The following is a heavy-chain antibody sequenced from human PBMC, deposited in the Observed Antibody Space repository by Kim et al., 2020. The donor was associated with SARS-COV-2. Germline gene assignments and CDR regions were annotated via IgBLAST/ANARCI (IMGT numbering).Heavy chain of an antibody. Sequence: GGSLRLSCAASGFTFNIFWMSWVRQAPGKGLEWVASIKGDGSELFYVDSVKGRLAISRDNATNSVFLQMNSLRVEDTAVYYCARARGWDYFGGPGFDYWGQGTLATVSS. D-gene: IGHD3-16*01. CDR2: IKGDGSEL. V-gene: IGHV3-7*01. CDR3: ARARGWDYFGGPGFDY. CDR1: GFTFNIFW. J-gene: IGHJ4*02.